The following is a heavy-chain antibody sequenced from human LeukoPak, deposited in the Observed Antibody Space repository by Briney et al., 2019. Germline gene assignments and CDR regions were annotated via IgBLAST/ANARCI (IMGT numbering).Heavy chain of an antibody. Sequence: GASVKVSCKASGYTFTSYGISWVRQAPGQGLEGMGWISAYNGNTNYAQKLQGRVTMTTDTSTSTAYMELRSLRSDNTAVYYCARFYYVLATSYGMDVWGQGTTVTVSS. D-gene: IGHD3-10*02. CDR3: ARFYYVLATSYGMDV. V-gene: IGHV1-18*01. J-gene: IGHJ6*02. CDR1: GYTFTSYG. CDR2: ISAYNGNT.